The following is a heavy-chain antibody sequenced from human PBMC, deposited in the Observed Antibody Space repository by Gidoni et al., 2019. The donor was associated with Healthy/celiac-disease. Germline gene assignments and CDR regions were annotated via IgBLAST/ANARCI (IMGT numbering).Heavy chain of an antibody. J-gene: IGHJ5*02. CDR3: ARNPPWIEQQLVGVWFDP. D-gene: IGHD6-13*01. Sequence: QVQLVQSGAEVKKPGASVKVSCKASGYTFTSYGSSWVRQAPGQGLEWMGRFSAYNGNTNYAQKLQGRVTMTTATSTSTAYMERRSLRSDDTAGYYCARNPPWIEQQLVGVWFDPWGQGTLVTVSS. CDR1: GYTFTSYG. CDR2: FSAYNGNT. V-gene: IGHV1-18*01.